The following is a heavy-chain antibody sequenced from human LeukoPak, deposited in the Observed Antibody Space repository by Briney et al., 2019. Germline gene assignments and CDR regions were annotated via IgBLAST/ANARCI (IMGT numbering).Heavy chain of an antibody. Sequence: SETLSLTCTVSGDSISNYFWSWIRQPPGKGLEWIGYTYHSGNTDYNPSLKSRVTISADTYENQFSLKLRSVTAADTAVYYCAWGRLVGYYYYGMDVWGQGTTVTVSS. V-gene: IGHV4-59*01. CDR2: TYHSGNT. D-gene: IGHD3-16*01. CDR1: GDSISNYF. CDR3: AWGRLVGYYYYGMDV. J-gene: IGHJ6*02.